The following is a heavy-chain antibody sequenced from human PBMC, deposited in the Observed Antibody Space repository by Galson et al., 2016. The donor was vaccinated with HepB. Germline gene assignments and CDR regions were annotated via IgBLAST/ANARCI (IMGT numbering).Heavy chain of an antibody. CDR1: GYTFSSYD. CDR2: ISIYLGNT. CDR3: AKDTACINPSCPGFFDS. J-gene: IGHJ4*02. D-gene: IGHD2-2*01. Sequence: SVKVSCKASGYTFSSYDINWVRQATGQGLEWMGWISIYLGNTYYAQGLQGRVTLTADTSTSTAYMELRSLRSDDTAVYFCAKDTACINPSCPGFFDSWGQGTLVTVSS. V-gene: IGHV1-18*01.